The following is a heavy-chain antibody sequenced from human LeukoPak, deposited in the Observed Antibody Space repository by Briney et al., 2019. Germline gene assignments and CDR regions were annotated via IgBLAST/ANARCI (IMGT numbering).Heavy chain of an antibody. Sequence: ASVKVSCKASGYTFTGYYMHWVRQAPGQGLEWMGRINPNSGGTNYAQRFQGRVTMTRDTSISTAYMELSRLRSDDTAVYYCAGDQYCSSTSCYRGDDWFDPWGQGTLVTVSS. V-gene: IGHV1-2*06. D-gene: IGHD2-2*02. CDR3: AGDQYCSSTSCYRGDDWFDP. CDR1: GYTFTGYY. CDR2: INPNSGGT. J-gene: IGHJ5*02.